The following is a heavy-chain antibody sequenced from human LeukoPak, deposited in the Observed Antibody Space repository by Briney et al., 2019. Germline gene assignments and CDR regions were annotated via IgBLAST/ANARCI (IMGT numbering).Heavy chain of an antibody. Sequence: GGSLRLSCSASGFTFSSYAMHWVRQAPGKGLEYVSAISSNGGSTYYADSVKGRFTISRGNSKNTLYLQMSSLRAEDTAVYYCVKDEGWGELSYYFDYWGQGTLVTVSS. CDR2: ISSNGGST. J-gene: IGHJ4*02. V-gene: IGHV3-64D*06. D-gene: IGHD3-16*02. CDR1: GFTFSSYA. CDR3: VKDEGWGELSYYFDY.